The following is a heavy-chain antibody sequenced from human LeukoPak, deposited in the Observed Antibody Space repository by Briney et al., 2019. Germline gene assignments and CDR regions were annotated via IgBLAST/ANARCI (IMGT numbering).Heavy chain of an antibody. CDR3: ARGARTPSGYGSRTAGRANWFDP. Sequence: SETLSLTCAVYGWSFSGYYWSCIRQPPGKGLEWIGEINHSGSTNYNPSLKSRVTISVDTSKNQFSLKLSSVTAADTAVYYCARGARTPSGYGSRTAGRANWFDPWGQGTLVTVSS. V-gene: IGHV4-34*01. D-gene: IGHD5-12*01. CDR1: GWSFSGYY. CDR2: INHSGST. J-gene: IGHJ5*02.